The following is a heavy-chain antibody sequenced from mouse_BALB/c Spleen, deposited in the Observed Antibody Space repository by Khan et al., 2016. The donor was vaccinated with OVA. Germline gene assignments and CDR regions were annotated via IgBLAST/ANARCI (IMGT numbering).Heavy chain of an antibody. CDR3: ASDISAEEFAY. D-gene: IGHD3-2*01. V-gene: IGHV1S137*01. J-gene: IGHJ3*01. CDR1: GYTITDYG. CDR2: ISTYYGDA. Sequence: VQLQESGPELVRPGVSVKISCKGSGYTITDYGIHWVKQSHAKSLEWIGVISTYYGDASYNQKFKGKATMTVDKSSRTAYMELARMTSEDSAIYYCASDISAEEFAYWGQGTLVTVSA.